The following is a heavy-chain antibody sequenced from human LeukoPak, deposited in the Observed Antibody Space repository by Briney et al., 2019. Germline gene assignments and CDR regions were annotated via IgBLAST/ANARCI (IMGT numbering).Heavy chain of an antibody. J-gene: IGHJ4*02. Sequence: ASVKVSCKASGYTLTSYGISWVRQAPGQGLEWMGWISAYNGNTNYAQKLQGRVTMTTDTSTSTAYMELRSLRPDDTAVYYCARDQGGYYDSSGYYYSDYWGQGTLVTVSS. D-gene: IGHD3-22*01. V-gene: IGHV1-18*01. CDR3: ARDQGGYYDSSGYYYSDY. CDR2: ISAYNGNT. CDR1: GYTLTSYG.